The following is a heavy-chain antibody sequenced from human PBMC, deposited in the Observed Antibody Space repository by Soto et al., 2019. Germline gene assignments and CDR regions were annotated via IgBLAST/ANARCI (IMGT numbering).Heavy chain of an antibody. CDR3: ARPTGPFWSGYYTGIGY. V-gene: IGHV1-2*04. D-gene: IGHD3-3*01. J-gene: IGHJ4*02. CDR2: INPNSGGT. Sequence: ASVKVSCKASGYTFTGYYMHWVRQAPGQGLEWMGWINPNSGGTNYAQKFQGWVTMTRDTSISTAYMELSRLRSDDTAVYYCARPTGPFWSGYYTGIGYWGQGTLVTVSS. CDR1: GYTFTGYY.